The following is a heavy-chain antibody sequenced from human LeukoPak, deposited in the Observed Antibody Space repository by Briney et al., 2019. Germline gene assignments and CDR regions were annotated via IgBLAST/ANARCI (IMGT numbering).Heavy chain of an antibody. J-gene: IGHJ4*02. CDR3: ARASSGWHFDY. V-gene: IGHV1-2*02. D-gene: IGHD6-19*01. Sequence: ASVKVSCKASGYTFTGYYMHWVRQAPGQGLEWMGWINPNSGGTNYAQKFQGRVTMTGDTSISTGYMELSRLRSDDTAVYYCARASSGWHFDYWGQGTLVTVSS. CDR2: INPNSGGT. CDR1: GYTFTGYY.